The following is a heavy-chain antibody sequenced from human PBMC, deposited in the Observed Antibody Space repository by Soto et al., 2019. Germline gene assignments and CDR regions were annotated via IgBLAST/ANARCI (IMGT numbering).Heavy chain of an antibody. CDR1: GYGFTSNY. D-gene: IGHD5-18*01. J-gene: IGHJ6*02. CDR2: INPSGGST. CDR3: ARDRGYSYGAYGMDV. V-gene: IGHV1-46*01. Sequence: ASVKVSSKASGYGFTSNYMHWVRQAPGQGLEWMGIINPSGGSTSYAQKFQGRVTMTRDTSTSTVYMELSSLRSEDTAVYYCARDRGYSYGAYGMDVWGQGTTVTVSS.